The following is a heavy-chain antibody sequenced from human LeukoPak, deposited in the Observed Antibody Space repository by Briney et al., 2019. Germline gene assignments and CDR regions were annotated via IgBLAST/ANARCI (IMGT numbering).Heavy chain of an antibody. CDR1: GFTFNNNG. CDR2: ISWNGGST. V-gene: IGHV3-20*04. CDR3: ARGYSYGASGFDY. J-gene: IGHJ4*02. D-gene: IGHD5-18*01. Sequence: PGGSLRLSCAASGFTFNNNGMNWVRQGPGKGLEWVSRISWNGGSTGYADSVKGRFTISRDNAKNSLYLQMNSLRAEDTAVYYCARGYSYGASGFDYWGQGTLVTVSS.